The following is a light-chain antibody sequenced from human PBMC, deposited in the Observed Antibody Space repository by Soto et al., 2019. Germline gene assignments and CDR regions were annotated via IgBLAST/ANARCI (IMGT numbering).Light chain of an antibody. CDR1: SNDVGGYNY. Sequence: QSVLTQPPSASGSPGQSVTISCTGTSNDVGGYNYVSWYQQHPGKAPKLMIYEVIKRPSGVPDRFSGSKSGNTASLTVSGLQAEDEADYYCSSYAGSDNNVFGTGTKVTVL. CDR2: EVI. J-gene: IGLJ1*01. CDR3: SSYAGSDNNV. V-gene: IGLV2-8*01.